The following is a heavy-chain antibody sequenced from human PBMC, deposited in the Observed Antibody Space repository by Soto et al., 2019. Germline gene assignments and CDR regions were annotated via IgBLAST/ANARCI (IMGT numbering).Heavy chain of an antibody. V-gene: IGHV3-23*01. Sequence: EVQLLESGGDLVQPGGSLRLSCVASGFSFGNYAMNWVRQDPGKGLQWVASISNSGGITYYADSVKGRFTISRDNSENTLFLQLNSLRVEDTAIYYCAKDWMGLGYVVEYWGQGTLVTVSA. D-gene: IGHD3-16*01. CDR3: AKDWMGLGYVVEY. CDR1: GFSFGNYA. J-gene: IGHJ4*02. CDR2: ISNSGGIT.